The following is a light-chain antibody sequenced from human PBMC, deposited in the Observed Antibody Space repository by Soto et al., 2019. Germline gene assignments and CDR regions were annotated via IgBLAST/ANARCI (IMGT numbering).Light chain of an antibody. V-gene: IGKV3-15*01. CDR3: QQYDNWPQT. J-gene: IGKJ2*01. CDR1: QGVSIN. Sequence: EIVMTQSPATLSVSPGERATLSCRASQGVSINLAWFQQKPGQSPRLLIYGASTRATGIPARFSGSGSGTEFTLTISSLQSGDFALYYCQQYDNWPQTFGQGTKLEI. CDR2: GAS.